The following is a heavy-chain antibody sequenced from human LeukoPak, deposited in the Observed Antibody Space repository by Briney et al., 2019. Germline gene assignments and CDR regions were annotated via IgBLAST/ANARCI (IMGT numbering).Heavy chain of an antibody. V-gene: IGHV3-30*02. Sequence: GGSLRLSCAASGFTFSSYGMHWVRQAPGKGLEWVAVIRYDGSNKYYADSVKGRFTISRDNSKNTLYLQMNSLRAEDTAVYYCAKDRRPDYYDSSGFIDYWGQGTLVTVSS. CDR1: GFTFSSYG. CDR2: IRYDGSNK. J-gene: IGHJ4*02. D-gene: IGHD3-22*01. CDR3: AKDRRPDYYDSSGFIDY.